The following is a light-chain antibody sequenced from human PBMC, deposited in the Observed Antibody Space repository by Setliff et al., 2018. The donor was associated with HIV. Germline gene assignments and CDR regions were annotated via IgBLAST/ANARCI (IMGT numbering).Light chain of an antibody. CDR3: SSYTTSSTLYV. CDR2: DVI. J-gene: IGLJ1*01. Sequence: ALAQPPSVSGSPGQSVTISCTGTSSDVGGYYSVSWYQQHPGKAPKLMIYDVINRPSGVSNRFSGSRSGNTASLTISGLQVEDEADYYCSSYTTSSTLYVFGPGTKVTVL. CDR1: SSDVGGYYS. V-gene: IGLV2-14*03.